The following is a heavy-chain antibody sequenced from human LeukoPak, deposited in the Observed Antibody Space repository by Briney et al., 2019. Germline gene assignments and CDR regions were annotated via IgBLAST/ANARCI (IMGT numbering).Heavy chain of an antibody. CDR2: ISSSSSYI. D-gene: IGHD2-2*01. CDR1: GFTFSSYS. CDR3: ARLLGGYCSSTSCSGAFDI. Sequence: GGSLRLSCAASGFTFSSYSMNWVRQAPGKGLEWVSSISSSSSYIYYADSVKGRSTFSRDNAKNSLYLQMNSLRAEDTAVYYCARLLGGYCSSTSCSGAFDIWGQGTMVTVSS. J-gene: IGHJ3*02. V-gene: IGHV3-21*01.